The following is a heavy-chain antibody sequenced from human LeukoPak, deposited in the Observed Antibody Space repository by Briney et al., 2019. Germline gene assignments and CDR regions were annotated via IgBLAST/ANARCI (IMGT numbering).Heavy chain of an antibody. D-gene: IGHD2-2*01. Sequence: SETLSLTCTVSGGSISSYYWSWIRQPPGKGLEWIGYISYRGSTNYNPSLKSRVTISVDTSKNQFSLKLNSVTAADTAVYYCAKVVSGYHFDYWGQGTLVTVSS. CDR3: AKVVSGYHFDY. CDR1: GGSISSYY. CDR2: ISYRGST. V-gene: IGHV4-59*08. J-gene: IGHJ4*02.